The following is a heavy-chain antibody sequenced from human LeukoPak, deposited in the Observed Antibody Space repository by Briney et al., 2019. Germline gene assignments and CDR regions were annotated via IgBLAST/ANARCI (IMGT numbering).Heavy chain of an antibody. V-gene: IGHV1-2*02. Sequence: ASVKVSCRTSGYTFTSYYMHWVRQAPGQGLEWMGWINPNSGGTNYAQKFQGRVTMTRDTSISTAYMELGRLRSDDTAVYYCARTNYDSSGYYSYYFDYWGQGTLVTVSS. CDR3: ARTNYDSSGYYSYYFDY. D-gene: IGHD3-22*01. CDR2: INPNSGGT. CDR1: GYTFTSYY. J-gene: IGHJ4*02.